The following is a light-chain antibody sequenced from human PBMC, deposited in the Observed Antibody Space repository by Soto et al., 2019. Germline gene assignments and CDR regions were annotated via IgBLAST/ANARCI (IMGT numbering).Light chain of an antibody. CDR1: NIGSKS. CDR2: YDS. J-gene: IGLJ2*01. V-gene: IGLV3-21*04. Sequence: SSELTQPPSVSVAPGKTARITCGGNNIGSKSVHWYQQKPGQAPVLVIYYDSDRPSGIPERFSGSNSGNTATLTISRVEAGDEADSYCQVWDSSSDHPGVFGGGTKLTVL. CDR3: QVWDSSSDHPGV.